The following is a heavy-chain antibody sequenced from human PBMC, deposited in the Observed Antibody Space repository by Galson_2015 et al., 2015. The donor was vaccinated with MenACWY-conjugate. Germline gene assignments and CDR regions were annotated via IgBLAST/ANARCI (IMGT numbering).Heavy chain of an antibody. V-gene: IGHV1-69*13. D-gene: IGHD3-22*01. J-gene: IGHJ4*02. Sequence: SVKASCKASGGTFSTYAISWVRQAPGQGLEWMGGVIPIFGTANYAQRFRGRVTITADESTSTAYMELSSLRSDDTAVYYCARGPEGGYYYAYWGQGTLVTVSS. CDR2: VIPIFGTA. CDR3: ARGPEGGYYYAY. CDR1: GGTFSTYA.